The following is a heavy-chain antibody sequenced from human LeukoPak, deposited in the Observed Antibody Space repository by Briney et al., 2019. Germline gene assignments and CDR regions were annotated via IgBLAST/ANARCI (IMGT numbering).Heavy chain of an antibody. CDR2: INSDGINT. Sequence: VESGGGVVQPGGSLRLSCAASGFTFSSYGMHWVRQAPGKGLVWVPRINSDGINTSYADSVKGRFTISRENSKNTLYLQMNSLRAEDTAVYYCAKSYYDSSGYRGDFENWGQGTLVTVSS. J-gene: IGHJ4*02. CDR3: AKSYYDSSGYRGDFEN. V-gene: IGHV3-NL1*01. CDR1: GFTFSSYG. D-gene: IGHD3-22*01.